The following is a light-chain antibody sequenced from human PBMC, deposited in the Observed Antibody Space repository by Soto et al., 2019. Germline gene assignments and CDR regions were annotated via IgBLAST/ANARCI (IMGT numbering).Light chain of an antibody. CDR3: AAWDDSLSGVV. J-gene: IGLJ2*01. Sequence: QSVLTQSPSASGTPGQRVTLSCSGGSSNIGSNYVYWYQQLPGTAPKLLIYRNNQRPSGVPDRVSGSKSDTSGSLAISGLRSEDEADYYCAAWDDSLSGVVFGGGTKLTVL. V-gene: IGLV1-47*01. CDR2: RNN. CDR1: SSNIGSNY.